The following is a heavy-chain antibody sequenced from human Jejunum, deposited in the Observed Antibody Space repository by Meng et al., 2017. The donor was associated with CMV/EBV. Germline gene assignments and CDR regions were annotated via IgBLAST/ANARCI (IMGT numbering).Heavy chain of an antibody. CDR2: ISAGGRNI. V-gene: IGHV3-48*03. J-gene: IGHJ5*02. Sequence: SGFTLSTYEMNWVRHAPGKGLEWLSYISAGGRNIYYADSVRGRFTISMDSAKKSLYLQMNSLRAEDTAVYYCTRGSNWNWNWFDPWGQGTLVTVSS. CDR3: TRGSNWNWNWFDP. CDR1: GFTLSTYE. D-gene: IGHD1-7*01.